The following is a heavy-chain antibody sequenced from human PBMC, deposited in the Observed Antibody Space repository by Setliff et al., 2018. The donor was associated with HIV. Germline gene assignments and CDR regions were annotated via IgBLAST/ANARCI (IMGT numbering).Heavy chain of an antibody. CDR1: GGSISPTNYC. CDR2: IYYSGST. V-gene: IGHV4-39*07. CDR3: ARAIVVKDYDSSGLFDY. J-gene: IGHJ4*02. Sequence: PSETLSLTCIVSGGSISPTNYCWGWIRQPPGKGLEWIGSIYYSGSTYYNPSLKSRVTISVEKSKNQFSLKLSSVTAADTAVYYCARAIVVKDYDSSGLFDYWGQGTLVTVSS. D-gene: IGHD3-22*01.